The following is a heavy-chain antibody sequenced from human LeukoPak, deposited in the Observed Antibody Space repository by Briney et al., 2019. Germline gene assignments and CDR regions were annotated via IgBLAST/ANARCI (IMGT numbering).Heavy chain of an antibody. CDR2: IYHSGST. Sequence: PSGTLSLTCAVSGGSISSSKWWSWVRQPPGKGLEWIGEIYHSGSTNYNPSLKSRVTISVDRSKNQFSLKLSSVTAADTAVYYCARGFGVRGIAARSLDYWGQGTLVTVSS. CDR3: ARGFGVRGIAARSLDY. CDR1: GGSISSSKW. J-gene: IGHJ4*02. D-gene: IGHD6-6*01. V-gene: IGHV4-4*02.